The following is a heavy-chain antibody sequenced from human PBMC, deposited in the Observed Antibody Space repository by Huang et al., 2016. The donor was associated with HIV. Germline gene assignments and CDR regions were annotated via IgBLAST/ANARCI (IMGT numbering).Heavy chain of an antibody. V-gene: IGHV4-34*01. CDR2: INHRGRT. CDR1: GGAFMGPN. J-gene: IGHJ4*02. D-gene: IGHD3-16*01. Sequence: QVQLHQWGAGLLKPSETLSLTCAVYGGAFMGPNWTWIRQTPGKGREWIGEINHRGRTNYSPSRKRRVTISLDTSKNQFSRRLRSVTAADTAVYYCARGRGDARGFLGLDFWGQGTLVTVSS. CDR3: ARGRGDARGFLGLDF.